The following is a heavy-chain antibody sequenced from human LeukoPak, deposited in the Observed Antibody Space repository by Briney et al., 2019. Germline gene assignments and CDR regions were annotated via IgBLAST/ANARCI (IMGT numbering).Heavy chain of an antibody. V-gene: IGHV3-48*01. D-gene: IGHD5-18*01. CDR3: ARWRGYSYGFDY. CDR1: GFTFSSYT. CDR2: ITGSGDTI. J-gene: IGHJ4*02. Sequence: GGSLRLSCAASGFTFSSYTMNWVRQAPGKGLEWLSSITGSGDTISYADSVRGRFTISRDSARNSLYLQMNSLRAEDTAVYYCARWRGYSYGFDYWGQGTLVTVSS.